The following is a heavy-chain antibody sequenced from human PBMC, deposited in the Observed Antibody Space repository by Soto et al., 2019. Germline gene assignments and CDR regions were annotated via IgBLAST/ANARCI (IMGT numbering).Heavy chain of an antibody. Sequence: PSETLSLTCTVSGGSISSYYWSWIRQPPGKGLEWIGYIYYSGSTNYNPSLKSRVTISVDTSKNQFSLKLSSVTSADTAVYYCASNSPDIVVVPAVPGVDYYYGMDVWGQGTTVTVSS. D-gene: IGHD2-2*01. CDR1: GGSISSYY. J-gene: IGHJ6*02. V-gene: IGHV4-59*01. CDR3: ASNSPDIVVVPAVPGVDYYYGMDV. CDR2: IYYSGST.